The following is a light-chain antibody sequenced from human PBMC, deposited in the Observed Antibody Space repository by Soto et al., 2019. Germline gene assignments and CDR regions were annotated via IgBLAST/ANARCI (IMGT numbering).Light chain of an antibody. CDR1: QSISDY. CDR3: QQYNNWPPIT. V-gene: IGKV1-5*01. Sequence: DIQMNQSPSTLSASVGDRVIITCRASQSISDYLAWYQQKPGKAPKLLIYDASNLESGVPSTFSGSGSGTDFTLTISSLQPEDFAVYYCQQYNNWPPITFGQGTRLEIK. J-gene: IGKJ5*01. CDR2: DAS.